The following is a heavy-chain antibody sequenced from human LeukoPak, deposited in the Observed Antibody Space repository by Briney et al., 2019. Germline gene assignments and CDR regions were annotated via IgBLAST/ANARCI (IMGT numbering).Heavy chain of an antibody. CDR1: TSGVAFSSHS. V-gene: IGHV3-21*05. J-gene: IGHJ4*02. CDR2: IHSNGNYI. D-gene: IGHD1-20*01. CDR3: AREYNSRATFDY. Sequence: GGSLRLSCVASTSGVAFSSHSMNWVRQAPGKGLEWISYIHSNGNYIFYAASVKGRFAVSRDNARNSLFLQMNSLRAEDTAIYYCAREYNSRATFDYWGQGTLVTVSS.